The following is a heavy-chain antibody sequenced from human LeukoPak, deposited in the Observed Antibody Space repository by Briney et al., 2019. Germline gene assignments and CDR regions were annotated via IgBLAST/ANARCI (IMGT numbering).Heavy chain of an antibody. Sequence: GGSLRLACAASGFTFSSYSMNWVRQAPGKGLEWVSSISSSNTYIYYAESVKGRFTISRDSAKNSLYLQMNSRRAEDTAVYYCARKYCSTTSCLFDNWGQGTLVTVSS. CDR1: GFTFSSYS. D-gene: IGHD2-2*01. CDR2: ISSSNTYI. J-gene: IGHJ4*02. V-gene: IGHV3-21*01. CDR3: ARKYCSTTSCLFDN.